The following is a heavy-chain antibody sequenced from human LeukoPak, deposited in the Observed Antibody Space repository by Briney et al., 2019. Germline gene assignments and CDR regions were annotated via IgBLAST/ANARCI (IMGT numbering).Heavy chain of an antibody. CDR1: GFTFSSNW. Sequence: GGSLRLSCAASGFTFSSNWMHWVRHAPGKGLMWVARIDNNGGSTSITDSVKGRLAFYRDNARNTLYLRMTSRRAETTAVYSCVRDFATVWTPGHVFENWGQGILVTVSS. V-gene: IGHV3-74*01. D-gene: IGHD1-1*01. J-gene: IGHJ4*02. CDR3: VRDFATVWTPGHVFEN. CDR2: IDNNGGST.